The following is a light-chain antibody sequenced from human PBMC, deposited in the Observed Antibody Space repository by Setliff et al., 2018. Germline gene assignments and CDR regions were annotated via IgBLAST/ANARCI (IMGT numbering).Light chain of an antibody. CDR2: SNN. V-gene: IGLV1-44*01. CDR1: SSNIGGNT. CDR3: AAWDDSLTGSDV. J-gene: IGLJ1*01. Sequence: QSVLTQPHSASGTPGQRVTISCSGSSSNIGGNTVNWYQQLPGTAPRLLIFSNNDRPSGVSNRFTGSKSGTSASLTISGLQSEDEGDYYCAAWDDSLTGSDVFGTGTKVTVL.